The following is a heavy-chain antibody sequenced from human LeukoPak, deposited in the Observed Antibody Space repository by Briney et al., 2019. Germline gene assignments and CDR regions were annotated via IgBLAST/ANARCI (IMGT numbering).Heavy chain of an antibody. D-gene: IGHD3-22*01. CDR1: GGSINNFY. Sequence: SETLSLTCIVSGGSINNFYWNWIRQPAGKGLEWIGRVHDSGNTNYNPSLKSRVTMSVDRSKNQFSLKLTSVTAADTAVYYCARDQWLLPIGYYYYGMDVWGQGTTVTVSS. J-gene: IGHJ6*02. CDR2: VHDSGNT. V-gene: IGHV4-4*07. CDR3: ARDQWLLPIGYYYYGMDV.